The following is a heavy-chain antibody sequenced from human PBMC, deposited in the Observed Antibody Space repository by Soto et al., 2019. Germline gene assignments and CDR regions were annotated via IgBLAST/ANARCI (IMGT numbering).Heavy chain of an antibody. D-gene: IGHD6-13*01. V-gene: IGHV4-39*01. Sequence: SETLSLTCTVSGGSISSSSYYWGWIRQPPGKGLEWIGSIYYSGSTYYNPSLKSRVTISVDTSKNQFSLKLSSVTAADTAVYYCARLRVAAAYIDYWGQGTLVTVSS. CDR1: GGSISSSSYY. CDR3: ARLRVAAAYIDY. CDR2: IYYSGST. J-gene: IGHJ4*02.